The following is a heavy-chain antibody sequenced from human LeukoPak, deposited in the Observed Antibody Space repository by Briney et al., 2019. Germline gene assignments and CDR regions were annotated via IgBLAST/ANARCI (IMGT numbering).Heavy chain of an antibody. J-gene: IGHJ5*02. CDR2: ISAYNGNT. V-gene: IGHV1-18*01. CDR3: ARVVSYDSSGYLRGSWFDP. CDR1: GYTLTELS. D-gene: IGHD3-22*01. Sequence: ASVKVSCKVSGYTLTELSMHWVRQAPGQGLEWMGWISAYNGNTNYAQKLQGRVTMTTDTSTSTAYMELRSLRSDDTAVYYCARVVSYDSSGYLRGSWFDPWGQGTLVTVSS.